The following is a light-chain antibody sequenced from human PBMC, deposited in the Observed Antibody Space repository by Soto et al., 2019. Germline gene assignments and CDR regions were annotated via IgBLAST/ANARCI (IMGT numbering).Light chain of an antibody. CDR2: GAS. J-gene: IGKJ1*01. Sequence: EIVMTQSPATLSVSPWERATLSCRASQSVSSNLAWYQQKPGQAPRLLIYGASTRATGIPARFSGSGSGTDFTLTISSLQTEYVAVYYCQQYYTPPRTFGHGTKVDIK. V-gene: IGKV3-15*01. CDR1: QSVSSN. CDR3: QQYYTPPRT.